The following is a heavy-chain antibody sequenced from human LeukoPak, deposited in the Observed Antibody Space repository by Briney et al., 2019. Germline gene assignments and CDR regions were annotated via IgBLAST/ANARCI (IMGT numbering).Heavy chain of an antibody. J-gene: IGHJ6*03. CDR2: IRYDGSNK. D-gene: IGHD3-22*01. CDR1: GFTFSSYG. Sequence: PGGSLRLACAASGFTFSSYGMHWVRQAPGKGLEWVAFIRYDGSNKYYADSVKGRFTISRDNSKNTLYLQMNSLRAEDTAVYYCAKDPGRYYYGSSGYYNYYYYMDVWGKGTTVTVSS. V-gene: IGHV3-30*02. CDR3: AKDPGRYYYGSSGYYNYYYYMDV.